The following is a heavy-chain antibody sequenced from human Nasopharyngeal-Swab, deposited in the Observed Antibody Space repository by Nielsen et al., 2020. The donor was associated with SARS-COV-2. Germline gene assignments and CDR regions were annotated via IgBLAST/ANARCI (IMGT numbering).Heavy chain of an antibody. CDR2: INTNTGNP. J-gene: IGHJ6*03. CDR3: ARDTSSSTMVRGVKKSPYYYYYMDV. V-gene: IGHV7-4-1*02. Sequence: ASVKVSCKASGYTFTSYAMNWVRQAPGQGLEWMGWINTNTGNPTYAQGFTGRFVFSLDTSVSTAYLQISSLKAEDTAVYYCARDTSSSTMVRGVKKSPYYYYYMDVWGKGTTVTVSS. D-gene: IGHD3-10*01. CDR1: GYTFTSYA.